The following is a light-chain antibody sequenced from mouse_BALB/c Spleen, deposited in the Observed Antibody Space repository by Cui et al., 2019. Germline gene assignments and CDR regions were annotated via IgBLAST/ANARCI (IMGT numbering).Light chain of an antibody. Sequence: DIMPTQSPSSMYASLGETITITCKASQDINSYLSWFQQKPGKSPKTLIYRANRLVDGVPSRFSGSGSGKDYSLTISSLEYEDMGIYYCQQDDEFPLTFGAGTKLELK. CDR2: RAN. CDR1: QDINSY. J-gene: IGKJ5*01. CDR3: QQDDEFPLT. V-gene: IGKV14-111*01.